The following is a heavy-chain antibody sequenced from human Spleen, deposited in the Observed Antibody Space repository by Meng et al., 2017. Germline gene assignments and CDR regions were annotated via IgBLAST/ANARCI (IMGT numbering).Heavy chain of an antibody. V-gene: IGHV1-69*13. Sequence: SVKVSCKPSGYSFTAYYIHWVRQAPGQGLEWMGGIIPIFGTANYAQKFQGRVTITADESTSTAYMELSSLRSEDTAVYYCARGGVQQLGFDYWGQGTLVTVSS. D-gene: IGHD6-13*01. CDR3: ARGGVQQLGFDY. CDR2: IIPIFGTA. J-gene: IGHJ4*02. CDR1: GYSFTAYY.